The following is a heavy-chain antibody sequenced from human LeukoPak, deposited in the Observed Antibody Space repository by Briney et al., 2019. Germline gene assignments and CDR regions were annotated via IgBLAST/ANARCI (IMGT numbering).Heavy chain of an antibody. CDR3: AGVSIGYGENFDY. V-gene: IGHV4-59*01. J-gene: IGHJ4*02. Sequence: SETLSLTCTVSGGSISSYYWSWIRQPPGKGLEWIGYIYYSGSTNYNPSLKSRVTISVDTSKNQFSLKLSSVTAADTAVYYCAGVSIGYGENFDYWGQGTLVTVSS. CDR2: IYYSGST. D-gene: IGHD4-17*01. CDR1: GGSISSYY.